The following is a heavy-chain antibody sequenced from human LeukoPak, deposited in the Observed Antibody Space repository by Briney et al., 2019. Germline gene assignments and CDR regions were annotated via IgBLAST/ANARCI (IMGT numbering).Heavy chain of an antibody. CDR2: MNPNSGVS. V-gene: IGHV1-2*02. D-gene: IGHD2-2*01. Sequence: ASVKVSCKPSGYTFTVNYLHWVRQAPGQGLEWVGWMNPNSGVSGYAQNFQGRVTMTRDTSISTAYMELSSLTSDDTAVYYCTRGAGTSWFDYWGQGSLVTVSS. CDR3: TRGAGTSWFDY. J-gene: IGHJ4*02. CDR1: GYTFTVNY.